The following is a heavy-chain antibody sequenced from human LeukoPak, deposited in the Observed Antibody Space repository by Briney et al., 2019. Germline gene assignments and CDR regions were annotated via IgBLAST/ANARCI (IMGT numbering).Heavy chain of an antibody. CDR1: GFTFSSYA. D-gene: IGHD4-17*01. V-gene: IGHV3-23*01. Sequence: GGSLRLSCAASGFTFSSYAMGWVRQAPGKGLEWVSAISGSGGSTYYADSVKGRFTISRDNSKNTLYLQMNSLRAEDTAVYYCATAGYGDYFDYWGQGTLVTVSS. CDR3: ATAGYGDYFDY. J-gene: IGHJ4*02. CDR2: ISGSGGST.